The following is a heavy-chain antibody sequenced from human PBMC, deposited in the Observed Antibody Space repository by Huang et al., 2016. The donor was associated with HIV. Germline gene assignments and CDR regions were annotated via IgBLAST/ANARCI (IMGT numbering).Heavy chain of an antibody. Sequence: QVQLQESGPGLVKPSETLSLPCTVSGGSISSHYWSWIRQPPGTGLEWIGSIYYSGNTNYNPSLKSRVTISVDTSKNQFSLKLSSVTAADTAVYYCAREVGDIVTTGAGDTFDIWGQGTMVSVS. CDR1: GGSISSHY. J-gene: IGHJ3*02. V-gene: IGHV4-59*11. D-gene: IGHD5-12*01. CDR2: IYYSGNT. CDR3: AREVGDIVTTGAGDTFDI.